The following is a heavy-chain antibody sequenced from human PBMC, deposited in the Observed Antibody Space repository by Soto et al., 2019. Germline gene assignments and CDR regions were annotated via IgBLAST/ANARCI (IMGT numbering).Heavy chain of an antibody. CDR1: GYDFTTHW. D-gene: IGHD3-10*01. CDR3: ARRGSSTGSFHNVFYGMDA. Sequence: EVQLVQSGADVKKPGESLRISCQGSGYDFTTHWIAWVRQMPGKGLEWMGIIYPGDSDITYSPSFQGQVTISADKSMSTAYLEWSSLKASDTAIYYCARRGSSTGSFHNVFYGMDAWGQGTTVTVSS. V-gene: IGHV5-51*01. J-gene: IGHJ6*02. CDR2: IYPGDSDI.